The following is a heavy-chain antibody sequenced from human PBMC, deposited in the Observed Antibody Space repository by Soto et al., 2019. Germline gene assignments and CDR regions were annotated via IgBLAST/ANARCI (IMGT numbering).Heavy chain of an antibody. D-gene: IGHD2-15*01. CDR3: AREMVGYCSGGSCFEFDY. J-gene: IGHJ4*02. CDR2: IILILGMA. CDR1: GGTFSSYT. Sequence: QVQLVQSGAEGKKPGSSVKVSCKASGGTFSSYTISWVRQAPGQGREGMGRIILILGMANYGQKFQGRVTITEDKSTSPAYLELSSLRSEETAVYYCAREMVGYCSGGSCFEFDYWGQGTLDTVSS. V-gene: IGHV1-69*08.